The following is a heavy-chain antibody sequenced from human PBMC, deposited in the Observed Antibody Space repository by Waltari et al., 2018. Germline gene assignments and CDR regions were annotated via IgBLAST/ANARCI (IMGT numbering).Heavy chain of an antibody. J-gene: IGHJ6*02. CDR1: GFTFSSYA. CDR2: ISYDGSNK. Sequence: QVQLVQSGAEVRKPGASVKVSCKASGFTFSSYAMHWVRQAPGKGLEWVAVISYDGSNKYYADSVKGRFTISRDNSKNTLYLQMNSLRAEDTAVYYCARVVTIFDYYGMDVWGQGTTVTVSS. V-gene: IGHV3-30*01. D-gene: IGHD3-3*01. CDR3: ARVVTIFDYYGMDV.